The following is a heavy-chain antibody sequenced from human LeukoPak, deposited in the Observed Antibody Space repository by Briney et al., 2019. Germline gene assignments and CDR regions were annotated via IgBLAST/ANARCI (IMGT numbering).Heavy chain of an antibody. J-gene: IGHJ4*02. D-gene: IGHD3-10*01. Sequence: SETLSLTCAVYGGSFSGYYWSWIRQPPGKGLEWIGEINHSGSTNYNPSLKRRVTMSVDTSKNHFSLKLSSVTAADTAVYYCARITYYYGSGSYVDYWGQGTLVTVSS. V-gene: IGHV4-34*01. CDR3: ARITYYYGSGSYVDY. CDR1: GGSFSGYY. CDR2: INHSGST.